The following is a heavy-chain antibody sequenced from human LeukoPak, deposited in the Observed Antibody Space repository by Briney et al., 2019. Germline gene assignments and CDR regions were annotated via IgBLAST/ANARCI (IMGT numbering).Heavy chain of an antibody. CDR2: IKSKTDGGTT. J-gene: IGHJ4*02. Sequence: GGSLRLSCAASGFTFSNAWMSWVRQAPGKGLEWVGRIKSKTDGGTTDYAAPVKGRFTISRDDSKNTLYLQMNSPKTEDTAVYYCTQYCSGGSCYGYWGQGTLVTVSS. CDR3: TQYCSGGSCYGY. CDR1: GFTFSNAW. V-gene: IGHV3-15*01. D-gene: IGHD2-15*01.